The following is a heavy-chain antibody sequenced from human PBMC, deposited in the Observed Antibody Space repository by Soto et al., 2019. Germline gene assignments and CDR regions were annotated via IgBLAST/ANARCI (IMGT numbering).Heavy chain of an antibody. Sequence: PPGGSLRLSCAASGFTFSSYAMSWVRQAPGKGLEWVSAISGSGGSTYYADSVKGRFTISRDNSKNTLYLQMNSLRAEDTAVYYCAKGTVVNNERWRKRIGNYNWFDPWGQGTLVTVSS. CDR1: GFTFSSYA. D-gene: IGHD1-7*01. J-gene: IGHJ5*02. V-gene: IGHV3-23*01. CDR3: AKGTVVNNERWRKRIGNYNWFDP. CDR2: ISGSGGST.